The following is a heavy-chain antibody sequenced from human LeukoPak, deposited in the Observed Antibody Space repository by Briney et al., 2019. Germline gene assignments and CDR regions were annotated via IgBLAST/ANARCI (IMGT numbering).Heavy chain of an antibody. J-gene: IGHJ4*02. Sequence: PGGSLRLSCAASGFTFSSYWMTWVRQAPGKGLEWVDNIKQDGSEKNYVDSVKGRFTISRDNAKNSLYLQMNSLRAEDTAVFYCVRDGGAAQFDYWGQGNLVTV. D-gene: IGHD3-16*01. CDR3: VRDGGAAQFDY. V-gene: IGHV3-7*04. CDR2: IKQDGSEK. CDR1: GFTFSSYW.